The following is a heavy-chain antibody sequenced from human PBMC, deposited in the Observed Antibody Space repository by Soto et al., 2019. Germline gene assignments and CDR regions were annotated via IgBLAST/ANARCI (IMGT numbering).Heavy chain of an antibody. CDR2: MSYDGSNK. Sequence: SLRLSCAASGFTFSSYGMHWVRQAPGKGLEWVAVMSYDGSNKYYADSVKGRFTISRDNSKNTLYLQMNSLRAEDTAVYYCANYGPDLLPDYWGQGTLVTVSS. CDR3: ANYGPDLLPDY. CDR1: GFTFSSYG. V-gene: IGHV3-30*18. J-gene: IGHJ4*02. D-gene: IGHD3-10*01.